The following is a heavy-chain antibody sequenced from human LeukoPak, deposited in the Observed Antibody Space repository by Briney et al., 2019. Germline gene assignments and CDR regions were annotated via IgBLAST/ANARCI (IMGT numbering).Heavy chain of an antibody. J-gene: IGHJ4*02. CDR1: GFTFDDDT. CDR3: ASEVGYRSLSY. V-gene: IGHV3-43*01. CDR2: ITWKSHRT. D-gene: IGHD5-18*01. Sequence: GGSLRFSCAASGFTFDDDTMHWVRQTPGRGLEWVSFITWKSHRTHYADSVKGRFTVSRDNSKDSLYLQMNSLRTEDTGLYHCASEVGYRSLSYLGQGTLVTVSS.